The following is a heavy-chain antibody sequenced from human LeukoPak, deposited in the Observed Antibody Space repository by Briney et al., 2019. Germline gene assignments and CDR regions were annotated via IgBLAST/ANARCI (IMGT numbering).Heavy chain of an antibody. CDR2: IIPIFGTA. D-gene: IGHD1-14*01. J-gene: IGHJ4*02. V-gene: IGHV1-69*05. CDR3: ARVPTPTGCLLG. CDR1: GGTFSSYA. Sequence: SVKVSCKASGGTFSSYAISWVRQAPGQGLEWMGRIIPIFGTANYAQKFQGRVTITTDESTSTAYMELSSLRSEDTAVYYCARVPTPTGCLLGWGQGTLVTVSS.